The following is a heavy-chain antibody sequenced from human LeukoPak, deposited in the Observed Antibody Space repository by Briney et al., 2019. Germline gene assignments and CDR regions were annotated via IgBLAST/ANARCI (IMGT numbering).Heavy chain of an antibody. CDR3: ARGGRGSGSEYWYLGL. J-gene: IGHJ2*01. D-gene: IGHD3-10*01. CDR1: GGSISSGGYY. Sequence: SETLSLTCTVSGGSISSGGYYWSWIRQHPGKGLEWIGYVYYGGSTYYNPSLQSRLTVSVDTSENQFSLKLTSVTAADRAVYYCARGGRGSGSEYWYLGLWGRGPLVTVSS. CDR2: VYYGGST. V-gene: IGHV4-31*03.